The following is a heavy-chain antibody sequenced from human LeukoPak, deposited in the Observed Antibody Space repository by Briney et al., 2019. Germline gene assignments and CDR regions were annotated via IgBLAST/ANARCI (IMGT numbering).Heavy chain of an antibody. CDR1: GYTFTSYY. J-gene: IGHJ4*02. CDR2: INPSGGST. CDR3: ARASRTGIAVAGDDY. D-gene: IGHD6-19*01. Sequence: ASVKVSCKASGYTFTSYYMHWVRQAPGQGLEWMGIINPSGGSTSYAQKFQGRVTMTRDTSTSTAYMELRSLRSDDTAVYYCARASRTGIAVAGDDYWGQGTLVTVSS. V-gene: IGHV1-46*01.